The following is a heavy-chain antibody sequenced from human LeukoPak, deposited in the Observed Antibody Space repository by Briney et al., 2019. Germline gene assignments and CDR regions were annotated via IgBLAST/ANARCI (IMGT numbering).Heavy chain of an antibody. V-gene: IGHV6-1*01. CDR3: VRQSEKFDY. Sequence: SQTLSLTCAISGDSVSSNSASWSWIRQSPSRGLEWLARTYYRSKWYKNYAESVKSRISVNADTSKNQFSLQLNSVTPEDTAVYYCVRQSEKFDYWGQGILVTVSS. J-gene: IGHJ4*02. CDR2: TYYRSKWYK. CDR1: GDSVSSNSAS.